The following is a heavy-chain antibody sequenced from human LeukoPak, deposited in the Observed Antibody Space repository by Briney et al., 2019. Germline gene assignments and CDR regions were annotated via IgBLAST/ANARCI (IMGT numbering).Heavy chain of an antibody. J-gene: IGHJ4*02. CDR3: ARHSYATDY. Sequence: GESLKISCKASGYNFINYWIGWVRQMPGKGLEWMGTIYPGDSDTRYSPSFQGLVTISADKSISTAYLQWGSLEASDTAMYYCARHSYATDYWGQGTLVTVSS. V-gene: IGHV5-51*01. CDR1: GYNFINYW. D-gene: IGHD3-16*01. CDR2: IYPGDSDT.